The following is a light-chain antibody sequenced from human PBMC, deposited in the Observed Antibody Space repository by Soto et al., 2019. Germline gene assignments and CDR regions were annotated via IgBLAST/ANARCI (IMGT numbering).Light chain of an antibody. J-gene: IGLJ1*01. CDR1: SSDVGGYNY. CDR2: EVS. CDR3: FSSTTTSTHV. V-gene: IGLV2-14*01. Sequence: QSVLTQPASVSGSPGQSITISCTGTSSDVGGYNYVSWYQQHPGKAPKLMIYEVSNRPSGVSNRFSGSKSGNTAYLTISGLQVEDEDEYFCFSSTTTSTHVCGTGTKVT.